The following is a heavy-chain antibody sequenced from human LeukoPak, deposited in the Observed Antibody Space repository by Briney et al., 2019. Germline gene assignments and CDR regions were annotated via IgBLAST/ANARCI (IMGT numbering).Heavy chain of an antibody. V-gene: IGHV3-48*04. CDR2: ISSSGSTI. CDR1: GFTFSSYS. D-gene: IGHD3-10*01. Sequence: GGSLRLSCAASGFTFSSYSMNWVRQAPGKGLEWVSYISSSGSTIYYADSVKGRFTISRDNAKNSLYLQMNSLRAEDTAVYYCASLGLWFGEFPRDYYYYYMDVWGKGTTVTVSS. J-gene: IGHJ6*03. CDR3: ASLGLWFGEFPRDYYYYYMDV.